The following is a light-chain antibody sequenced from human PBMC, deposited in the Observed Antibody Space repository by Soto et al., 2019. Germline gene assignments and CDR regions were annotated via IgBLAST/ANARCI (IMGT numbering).Light chain of an antibody. Sequence: DIVMTQSPDSLDVSLGERATINCKSSRSGMFSSNSTNALAWYQQRPGQPPKLLFYWASTRESGVPDRFSGSGSGTDFTLTISALQAEDVAVYYCQQYFVTPPTFGGGTKVEIK. V-gene: IGKV4-1*01. CDR3: QQYFVTPPT. CDR1: RSGMFSSNSTNA. CDR2: WAS. J-gene: IGKJ4*01.